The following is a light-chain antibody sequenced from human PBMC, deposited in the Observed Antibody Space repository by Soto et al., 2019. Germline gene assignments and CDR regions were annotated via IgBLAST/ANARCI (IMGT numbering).Light chain of an antibody. CDR1: QGISSY. J-gene: IGKJ1*01. CDR2: AAS. Sequence: AIQMTQSPSSLSASPGDRVTITCRASQGISSYLAWYQQKPGKAPKLLIYAASTLQSGVPSRFSGSGSGTEFTLTISSLQPDDFATYYCQHYNSYSEAFGQGTKVDIK. V-gene: IGKV1-8*01. CDR3: QHYNSYSEA.